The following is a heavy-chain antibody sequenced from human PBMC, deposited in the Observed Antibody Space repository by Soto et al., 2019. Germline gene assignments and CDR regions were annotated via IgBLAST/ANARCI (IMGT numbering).Heavy chain of an antibody. J-gene: IGHJ4*02. D-gene: IGHD2-2*02. CDR2: ISSSGTTI. CDR3: TSRNTGGFDY. CDR1: GFTFSSYE. V-gene: IGHV3-48*03. Sequence: GGSLRLSCAASGFTFSSYEVNWVRQAPGKGLEWVSYISSSGTTIYYADSVKGRFTISRDNAKNSLYLQMNSLRVEDTAVYYCTSRNTGGFDYWSQGTLVTVSS.